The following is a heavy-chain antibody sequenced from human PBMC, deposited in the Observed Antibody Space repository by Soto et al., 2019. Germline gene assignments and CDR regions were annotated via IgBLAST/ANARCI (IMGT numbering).Heavy chain of an antibody. D-gene: IGHD5-18*01. CDR1: GGSVSSGSYY. CDR3: ARQTGYSYGHNWFDP. J-gene: IGHJ5*02. Sequence: SETLSLTCTVSGGSVSSGSYYWSWIRQPPGKGLEWIGYIYYSGSTNYNPSLKSRVTISVDTSKNQFSLKLSSVTAADTAVYYCARQTGYSYGHNWFDPWGQGTLVTVSS. V-gene: IGHV4-61*01. CDR2: IYYSGST.